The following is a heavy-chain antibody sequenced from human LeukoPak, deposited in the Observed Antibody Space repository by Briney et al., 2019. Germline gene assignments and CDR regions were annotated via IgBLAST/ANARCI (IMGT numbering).Heavy chain of an antibody. J-gene: IGHJ4*02. Sequence: SETLSLTCTVSGYSISSGYYWGWIRQPPGQGLEWIGSIYHSGSTYYNPSLKSRVTIPVDTSKNQFSLKLSSVTAADTAVYYCARDPTRGYSGTNDDYWGQGTLVTVSS. V-gene: IGHV4-38-2*02. CDR3: ARDPTRGYSGTNDDY. CDR2: IYHSGST. D-gene: IGHD1-26*01. CDR1: GYSISSGYY.